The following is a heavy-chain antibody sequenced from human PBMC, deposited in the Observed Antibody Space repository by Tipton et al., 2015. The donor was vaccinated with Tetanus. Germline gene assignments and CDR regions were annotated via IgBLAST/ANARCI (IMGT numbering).Heavy chain of an antibody. J-gene: IGHJ6*03. CDR1: GFTFSSYS. CDR3: ARALLGDFVVVPAARNKKSSSYYYYMDV. V-gene: IGHV3-48*02. CDR2: ISSSSSTI. D-gene: IGHD2-2*01. Sequence: GSLRLSCAASGFTFSSYSMNWVRQAPGKGLEWVSYISSSSSTIYYADSVKGRFTISRDNAKNSLYLQMNSLRDEDTAVYYCARALLGDFVVVPAARNKKSSSYYYYMDVWGKGPTVSVSS.